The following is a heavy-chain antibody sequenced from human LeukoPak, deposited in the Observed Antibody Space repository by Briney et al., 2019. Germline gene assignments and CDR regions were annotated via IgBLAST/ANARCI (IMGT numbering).Heavy chain of an antibody. CDR1: GGTFSSYA. CDR2: IIPIFGTV. Sequence: ASVKVSCKASGGTFSSYAFSWVRQAPGQGLEWMGGIIPIFGTVNYAQKFQGRVTITADESTSTAYMELSSLRSEDTAVYYCARTAFLYCSSTSCVGYSASGYMDVWGKGTTVTISS. D-gene: IGHD2-2*01. CDR3: ARTAFLYCSSTSCVGYSASGYMDV. V-gene: IGHV1-69*13. J-gene: IGHJ6*03.